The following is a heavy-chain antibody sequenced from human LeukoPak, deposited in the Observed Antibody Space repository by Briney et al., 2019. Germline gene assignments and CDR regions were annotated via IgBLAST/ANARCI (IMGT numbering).Heavy chain of an antibody. D-gene: IGHD3-3*01. J-gene: IGHJ4*02. CDR3: ARLNRKYYDFWSGYYAPSDY. CDR1: GGSISSISYY. CDR2: SCYSGST. V-gene: IGHV4-39*01. Sequence: PSETLTLTCTVSGGSISSISYYWGRIRQPPGKGLEWIGSSCYSGSTYYRPYLKSRVPISVDTSKNQFSLKLSSVTPADTAVYYCARLNRKYYDFWSGYYAPSDYWGQGTLVTVSS.